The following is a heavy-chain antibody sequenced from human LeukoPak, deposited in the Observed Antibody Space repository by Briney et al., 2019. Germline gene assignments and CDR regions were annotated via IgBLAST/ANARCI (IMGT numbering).Heavy chain of an antibody. CDR3: AKTGTGWYFDY. CDR1: GFPFNNYA. V-gene: IGHV3-23*01. Sequence: GGSRRLSCAASGFPFNNYAMTWVRQAPGKGLEWVSAITNSGGSTYYADSVKGRFTISRDNSKNTLYLQMNSLRAEDTAVYYCAKTGTGWYFDYWGQGTLVTVSS. J-gene: IGHJ4*02. D-gene: IGHD6-19*01. CDR2: ITNSGGST.